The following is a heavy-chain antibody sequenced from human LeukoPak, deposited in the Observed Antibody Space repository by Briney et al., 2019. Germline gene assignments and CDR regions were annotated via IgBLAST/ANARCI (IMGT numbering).Heavy chain of an antibody. CDR2: IRSKAYGGTT. CDR1: GFTFGDYA. D-gene: IGHD6-13*01. Sequence: PGGSLRLSCTASGFTFGDYAMTWFRQAPGKGLEWVGSIRSKAYGGTTEYAASVKGRFTISRDDSKSIAYLQMNSLKTEDTAVYYCTRWAAAGIPYYYYYYMDVWGKGTTVTVSS. V-gene: IGHV3-49*03. CDR3: TRWAAAGIPYYYYYYMDV. J-gene: IGHJ6*03.